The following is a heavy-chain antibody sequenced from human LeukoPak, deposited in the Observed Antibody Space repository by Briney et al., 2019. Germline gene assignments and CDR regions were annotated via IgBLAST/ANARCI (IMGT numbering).Heavy chain of an antibody. CDR1: GGSISSSRYY. Sequence: SETLSLTCTVSGGSISSSRYYWGWIRQPPGKGLEWFGSIYYSGSPYYNPSLKSRVTISVDTSKNQFSLKLNSVTAADTAVYYCARGTSSGYFQLYFDYWGQGSLVTVSS. CDR2: IYYSGSP. CDR3: ARGTSSGYFQLYFDY. D-gene: IGHD3-22*01. J-gene: IGHJ4*02. V-gene: IGHV4-39*07.